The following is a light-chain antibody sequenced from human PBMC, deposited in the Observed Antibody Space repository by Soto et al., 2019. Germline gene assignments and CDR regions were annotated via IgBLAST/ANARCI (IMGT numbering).Light chain of an antibody. V-gene: IGKV3-20*01. Sequence: EIALTKSPGTLSLSPGERATLSCRASQSVSSSYLAWYQQKPGQDPRLLIYGASSRATGIPERFSGSGSGTDVTLTISRLEPEDFAVYYCQQYGSSPMYTFGQGTKLEIK. CDR2: GAS. CDR1: QSVSSSY. J-gene: IGKJ2*01. CDR3: QQYGSSPMYT.